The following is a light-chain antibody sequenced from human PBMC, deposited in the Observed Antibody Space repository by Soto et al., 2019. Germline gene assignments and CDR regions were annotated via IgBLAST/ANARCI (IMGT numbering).Light chain of an antibody. V-gene: IGLV2-14*03. CDR1: SSDVGDYKY. J-gene: IGLJ2*01. CDR3: SSYTSSSTLDVV. CDR2: DVS. Sequence: QSALTQPASVSGSPGQSITISCTGTSSDVGDYKYVSWYQQHPGKAPKLMIYDVSNRPSGVSNRFSGSKSGNTASLTISGLQPEDEADYYCSSYTSSSTLDVVFGGGTKVTVL.